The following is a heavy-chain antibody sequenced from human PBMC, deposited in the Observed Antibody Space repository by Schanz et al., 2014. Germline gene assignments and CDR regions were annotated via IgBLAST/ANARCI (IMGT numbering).Heavy chain of an antibody. Sequence: EVQLVESGGGLVQPGGSLRLSCAASGFTFSRNAMNWVRQAPGKGLEWLSYISRDGTTSYYADSVTGRFTISRDNSKNTLYLQMNSLRAEDTAVYFCARDGGRDGYNLAFDVWGQGTLVTVSS. D-gene: IGHD5-12*01. CDR1: GFTFSRNA. CDR3: ARDGGRDGYNLAFDV. V-gene: IGHV3-23*04. CDR2: ISRDGTTS. J-gene: IGHJ3*01.